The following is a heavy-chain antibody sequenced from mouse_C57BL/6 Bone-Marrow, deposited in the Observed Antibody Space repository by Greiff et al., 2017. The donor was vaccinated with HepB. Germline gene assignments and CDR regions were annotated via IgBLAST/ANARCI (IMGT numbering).Heavy chain of an antibody. Sequence: VHLVESGPGLVQPSQSLSITCTVSGFSLTSYGVHWVRQSPGKGLEWLGVIWSGGSTDYNAAFISRLSISKDNSKSQVFFKMNSLQADDTAIYYCARGDDYDGFAYWGQGTLVTVSA. CDR2: IWSGGST. J-gene: IGHJ3*01. CDR1: GFSLTSYG. D-gene: IGHD2-4*01. V-gene: IGHV2-2*01. CDR3: ARGDDYDGFAY.